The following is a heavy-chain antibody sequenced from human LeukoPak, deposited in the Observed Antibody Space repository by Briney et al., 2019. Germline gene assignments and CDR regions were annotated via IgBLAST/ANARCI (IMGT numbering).Heavy chain of an antibody. CDR3: ARAEPTYYYDSSAYYFDY. Sequence: SETLSLTCAVYGGSFNGYYWSWIRQPPGKGLEWIGEINHSGSTNYNPSLKSRVTISVDTSKNQFSLKLSSVTAADTAVYYCARAEPTYYYDSSAYYFDYWGQGTLVTVSS. V-gene: IGHV4-34*01. J-gene: IGHJ4*02. CDR2: INHSGST. D-gene: IGHD3-22*01. CDR1: GGSFNGYY.